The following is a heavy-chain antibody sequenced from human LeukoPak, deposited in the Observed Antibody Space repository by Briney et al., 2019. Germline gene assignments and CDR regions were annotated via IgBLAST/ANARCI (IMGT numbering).Heavy chain of an antibody. J-gene: IGHJ4*02. CDR1: GGTFSSYA. Sequence: GASVKVSCKASGGTFSSYAISWVRQAPGQGLEWMGRIIPILGIANYAQKFQGRVTITADKSTSTAYMELSSLRSEDTAVYYCARSGRSEQGFDYWGQGTLVTVSS. CDR3: ARSGRSEQGFDY. V-gene: IGHV1-69*04. D-gene: IGHD1-26*01. CDR2: IIPILGIA.